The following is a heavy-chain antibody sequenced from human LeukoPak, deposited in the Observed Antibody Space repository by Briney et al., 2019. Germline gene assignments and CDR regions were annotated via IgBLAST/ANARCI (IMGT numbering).Heavy chain of an antibody. J-gene: IGHJ5*02. CDR1: GFTFSSYG. CDR2: ISYDGSNK. D-gene: IGHD5-24*01. V-gene: IGHV3-30*03. Sequence: PGRSLRLSCAASGFTFSSYGMHWVRQAPGKGLEWVAVISYDGSNKYYADSVKGRFTISRDNSKNTLYLQMNSLRSDDTAVYYCASNLGGVATTLNWFDPWGQGTLVTVSS. CDR3: ASNLGGVATTLNWFDP.